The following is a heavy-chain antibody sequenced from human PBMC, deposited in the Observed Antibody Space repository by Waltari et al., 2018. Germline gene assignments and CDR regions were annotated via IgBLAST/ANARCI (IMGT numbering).Heavy chain of an antibody. CDR3: AKRVAVPGSTYYFDY. V-gene: IGHV3-23*01. D-gene: IGHD2-2*01. J-gene: IGHJ4*02. CDR2: ISGSGGTT. CDR1: GFTFSSYA. Sequence: EVQLLESGGGLVQPGGSLRLSCAASGFTFSSYAMSWVRQAPGKGREWVSVISGSGGTTYYADSVKGRFTISRDNSKNTLYLQMNSLRAEDTAIYYCAKRVAVPGSTYYFDYWGQGTLVTVSS.